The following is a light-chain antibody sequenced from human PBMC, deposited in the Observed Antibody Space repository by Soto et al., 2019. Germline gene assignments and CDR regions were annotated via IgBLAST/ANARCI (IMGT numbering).Light chain of an antibody. Sequence: EIVLTQSPATLSLSPGERATLSCRASQSVSSYLAWYQQKPGQAPRLLIYDASNRATGIPARFSGSGSGTDFTLTISSLEPEDCAVYYCQQRSNWPPWTFGQGTKVELK. CDR1: QSVSSY. CDR3: QQRSNWPPWT. V-gene: IGKV3-11*01. CDR2: DAS. J-gene: IGKJ1*01.